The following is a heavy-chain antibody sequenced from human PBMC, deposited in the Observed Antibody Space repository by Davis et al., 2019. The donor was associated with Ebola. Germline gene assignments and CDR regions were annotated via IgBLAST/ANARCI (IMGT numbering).Heavy chain of an antibody. CDR2: ISAYNGNT. V-gene: IGHV1-18*01. Sequence: ASVKVSCKASGYTFRNSAISWVRQAPGQGLEWMGWISAYNGNTNYAQILQGRVTMTTDTSTGTAYMELRSLRSEDTAVYYCAREPIVVVVAATEPYYYYGMDVWGKGTPVTVSS. CDR1: GYTFRNSA. J-gene: IGHJ6*04. CDR3: AREPIVVVVAATEPYYYYGMDV. D-gene: IGHD2-15*01.